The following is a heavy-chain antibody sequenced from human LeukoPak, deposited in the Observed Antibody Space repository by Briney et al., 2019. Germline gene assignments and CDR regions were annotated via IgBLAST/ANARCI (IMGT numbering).Heavy chain of an antibody. J-gene: IGHJ5*02. CDR1: GGSITNRTYY. V-gene: IGHV4-39*01. CDR3: ARGLFRFDP. Sequence: SETLSLTCSVSGGSITNRTYYWGWIRQAPGKGLEWIATIYYSGATYHNPSLKSRVTITVDTSKNQFSLRLNSVNAADTAVYYCARGLFRFDPWGQGTLVTVSS. CDR2: IYYSGAT.